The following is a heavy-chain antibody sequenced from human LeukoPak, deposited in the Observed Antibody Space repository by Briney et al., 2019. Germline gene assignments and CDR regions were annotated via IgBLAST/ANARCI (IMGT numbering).Heavy chain of an antibody. D-gene: IGHD2-2*01. CDR3: ARGYCSSTSCYPEV. V-gene: IGHV1-8*02. CDR2: MNPNSGNT. Sequence: ASVKVSCKTSGYSFSTYAISWVRQATGQGLEWMGWMNPNSGNTGYAQKFQGRVTMTRNTSISTAYMELSSLRSEDTAVYYCARGYCSSTSCYPEVWGKGTTVTVSS. J-gene: IGHJ6*04. CDR1: GYSFSTYA.